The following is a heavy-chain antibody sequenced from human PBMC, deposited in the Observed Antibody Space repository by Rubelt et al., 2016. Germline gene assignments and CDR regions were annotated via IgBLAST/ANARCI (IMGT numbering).Heavy chain of an antibody. V-gene: IGHV1-8*01. Sequence: QVQLVQSGAEVKKPGASVKVSCKTSGYTFTDYDINWVRQATGQGLEWMGWMNPNSGHTDYAQKFQGRISMTRKTSISTAYMGLGSLRSEDTAVYYCAGGVDFWGQGTLVTVSS. CDR3: AGGVDF. CDR1: GYTFTDYD. J-gene: IGHJ4*02. CDR2: MNPNSGHT.